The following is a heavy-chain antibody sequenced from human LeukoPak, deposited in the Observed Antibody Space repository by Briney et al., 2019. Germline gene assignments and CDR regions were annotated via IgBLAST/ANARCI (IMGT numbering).Heavy chain of an antibody. CDR3: ASGGSGLLWFGELSD. CDR2: ISSSGSTI. V-gene: IGHV3-48*03. CDR1: GFTFSSYE. Sequence: GGSLRLSCAASGFTFSSYEMNWVRQAPGKGLEWVSYISSSGSTIYYADSVKGRFTISRDNAKNSLYLQMNSLRAEDTAVYYCASGGSGLLWFGELSDWGQGTLVTVSS. J-gene: IGHJ4*02. D-gene: IGHD3-10*01.